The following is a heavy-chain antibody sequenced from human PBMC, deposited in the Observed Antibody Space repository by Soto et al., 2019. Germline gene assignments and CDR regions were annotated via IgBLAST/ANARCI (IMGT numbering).Heavy chain of an antibody. J-gene: IGHJ2*01. D-gene: IGHD4-4*01. V-gene: IGHV4-59*01. CDR3: ARWTDGYSSNWYFDL. CDR2: IYYSGST. Sequence: SETLSLTCTVSGGSISSYYWSWIRQHPGKGLEWIGYIYYSGSTNYNPSLKSRVTISVDTSKNQFSLKLSSVTAADTAVYYCARWTDGYSSNWYFDLWDRGTLVTVSS. CDR1: GGSISSYY.